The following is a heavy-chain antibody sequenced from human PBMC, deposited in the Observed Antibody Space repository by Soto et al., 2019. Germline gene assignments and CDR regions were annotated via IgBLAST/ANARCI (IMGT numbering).Heavy chain of an antibody. J-gene: IGHJ4*02. V-gene: IGHV1-18*01. Sequence: ASVKVSCNTSGYTFTNFFLSWVRQAPGQGLEWMGWISAYNGNTNYAQNFQGRVTMTTDTSTSTAYMELRSLRSDDTAVYYCARGGTPTDYWGQGTLVTVSS. CDR2: ISAYNGNT. CDR3: ARGGTPTDY. CDR1: GYTFTNFF. D-gene: IGHD3-16*01.